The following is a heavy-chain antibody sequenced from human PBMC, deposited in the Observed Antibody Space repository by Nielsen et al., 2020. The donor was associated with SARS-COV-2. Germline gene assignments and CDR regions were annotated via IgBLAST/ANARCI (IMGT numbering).Heavy chain of an antibody. CDR1: GGSISSGGYY. J-gene: IGHJ5*02. D-gene: IGHD3-10*01. V-gene: IGHV4-31*03. CDR2: IYYSGST. CDR3: ARGVGVTKRNSNWFDP. Sequence: SETLSLTCTVSGGSISSGGYYWSWIRQHPGKGLEWIGYIYYSGSTYYNPSLKSRVTISVDTSKNQFSLKLSSVTAADTAVYYCARGVGVTKRNSNWFDPWGQGTLVTVSS.